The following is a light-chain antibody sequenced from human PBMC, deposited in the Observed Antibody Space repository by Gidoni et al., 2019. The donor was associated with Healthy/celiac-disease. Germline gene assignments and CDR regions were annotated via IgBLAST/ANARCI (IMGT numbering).Light chain of an antibody. CDR1: QSVSSSY. CDR3: QQYGSSPRT. J-gene: IGKJ4*02. V-gene: IGKV3-20*01. CDR2: GAS. Sequence: DIALTQSPGTLSLSPGERATLSCRASQSVSSSYLAWYQQKPGQAPRLLIYGASSRATGIPDRFSGSGSGTDFTLTISRLEPEDFAVYYCQQYGSSPRTFGGXTKVEIK.